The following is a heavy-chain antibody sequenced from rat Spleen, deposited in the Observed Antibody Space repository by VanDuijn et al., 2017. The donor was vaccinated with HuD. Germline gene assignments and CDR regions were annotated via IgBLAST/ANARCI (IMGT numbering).Heavy chain of an antibody. CDR2: ISYDGTAT. CDR1: GFSFSNHG. J-gene: IGHJ3*01. V-gene: IGHV5-19*01. D-gene: IGHD1-6*01. CDR3: ARGGYTTDYFYVGWFAY. Sequence: EVQLVESGGGLLQPGRSLKVSCAASGFSFSNHGMHWIRQAPTKGLEWVASISYDGTATYYRDSVKGRFTLSRDNANSTLYLQMGSLRSEDTATYYCARGGYTTDYFYVGWFAYWGQGTLVTVSS.